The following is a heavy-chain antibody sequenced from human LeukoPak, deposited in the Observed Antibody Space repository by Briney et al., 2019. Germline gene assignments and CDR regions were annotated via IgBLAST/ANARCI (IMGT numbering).Heavy chain of an antibody. CDR3: ARDYYDRGPNAFDI. J-gene: IGHJ3*02. V-gene: IGHV4-59*01. CDR1: GGSISRYS. D-gene: IGHD3-22*01. Sequence: SGTLSLTCTVSGGSISRYSWSWIRQTPGKGLERIGYIYYSGSTNYTPSLTSRVTISVETSKNTFSPKLSSVSAADTAVYYCARDYYDRGPNAFDIWGQGTMVTVSS. CDR2: IYYSGST.